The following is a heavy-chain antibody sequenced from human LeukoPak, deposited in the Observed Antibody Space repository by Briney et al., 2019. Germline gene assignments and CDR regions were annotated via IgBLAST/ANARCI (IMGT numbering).Heavy chain of an antibody. Sequence: GGSLRLSCAASGFTFSSYAMSWVRQAPGKGLEWVSAISGSGGSTYYADSVKGRFTISRDNSKNTLYLQMNSLRAEGTAVYYCARGVAAAGAYFDYWGQGPLVTVSS. CDR1: GFTFSSYA. D-gene: IGHD6-13*01. CDR2: ISGSGGST. J-gene: IGHJ4*02. V-gene: IGHV3-23*01. CDR3: ARGVAAAGAYFDY.